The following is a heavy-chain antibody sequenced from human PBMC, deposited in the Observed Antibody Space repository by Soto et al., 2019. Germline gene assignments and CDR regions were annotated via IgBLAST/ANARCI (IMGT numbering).Heavy chain of an antibody. Sequence: PGGSLRLSCAASGFTFSSYAMSWVRQAPGKGLEWVSSISSSSYIYYADSVKGRFTISRDNAKNSLYLQMNSLRAEDTAVYYCASSPSYYYDSSGYPLYGMDVWGQGTTVTVSS. CDR1: GFTFSSYA. CDR2: ISSSSYI. D-gene: IGHD3-22*01. J-gene: IGHJ6*02. V-gene: IGHV3-21*01. CDR3: ASSPSYYYDSSGYPLYGMDV.